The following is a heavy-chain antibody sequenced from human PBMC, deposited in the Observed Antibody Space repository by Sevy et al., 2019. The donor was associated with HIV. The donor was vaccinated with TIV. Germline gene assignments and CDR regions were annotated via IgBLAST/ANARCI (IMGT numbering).Heavy chain of an antibody. D-gene: IGHD2-21*01. V-gene: IGHV1-8*01. J-gene: IGHJ2*01. CDR1: GYTFDSHD. CDR2: MNPNSSNT. Sequence: ASVKVSCKASGYTFDSHDINWIRQAPGQGLEWMGWMNPNSSNTGYAQRFQGRVTMTRTTSISTAYMELNGLRSEDTALYYCARGLSFSYAKRGDWVNWYFDLWGRGTLVTVSS. CDR3: ARGLSFSYAKRGDWVNWYFDL.